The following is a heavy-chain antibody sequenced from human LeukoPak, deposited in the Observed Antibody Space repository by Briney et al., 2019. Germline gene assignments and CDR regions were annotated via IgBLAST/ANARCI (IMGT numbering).Heavy chain of an antibody. CDR2: IYTSGST. J-gene: IGHJ5*02. CDR1: GGSISSGSYY. Sequence: NPSQTLSLTCTVSGGSISSGSYYWSWIRQPAGKGLEWIGRIYTSGSTNYNPSLKSRVTISVDTSKNQFSLKLSSVTAADTAVYYCARQGVRHNWFDPWGQGTLVTVSS. V-gene: IGHV4-61*02. CDR3: ARQGVRHNWFDP. D-gene: IGHD3-16*01.